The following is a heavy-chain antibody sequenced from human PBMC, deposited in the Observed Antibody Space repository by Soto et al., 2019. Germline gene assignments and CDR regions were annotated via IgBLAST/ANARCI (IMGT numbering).Heavy chain of an antibody. V-gene: IGHV3-23*04. D-gene: IGHD2-8*01. CDR3: AKDRHPDGRWPFDH. J-gene: IGHJ4*02. CDR2: IYGGGGGET. Sequence: EVQLVESGGGLIQPGGSLRLSCAASGFPFSTYTMSWVRQAPGKGLEWVSGIYGGGGGETFYARSVRGRFTISRDNSNSMLYLQMNSLRAEDTAIYYCAKDRHPDGRWPFDHLGRGTLITVSS. CDR1: GFPFSTYT.